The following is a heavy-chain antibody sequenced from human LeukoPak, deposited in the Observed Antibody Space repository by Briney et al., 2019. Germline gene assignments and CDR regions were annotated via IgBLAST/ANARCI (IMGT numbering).Heavy chain of an antibody. CDR1: GFTFSSYA. V-gene: IGHV3-30*01. D-gene: IGHD4-17*01. Sequence: GRSLRLSCAASGFTFSSYAMPWVRQAPGKGLEWVAVISYDGSNKYYADSVKGRFTISRDNSKNTLYLQMNSLRAEDTAVYYCARDLLDYGDFSHFDYWGQGTLVTVSS. J-gene: IGHJ4*02. CDR3: ARDLLDYGDFSHFDY. CDR2: ISYDGSNK.